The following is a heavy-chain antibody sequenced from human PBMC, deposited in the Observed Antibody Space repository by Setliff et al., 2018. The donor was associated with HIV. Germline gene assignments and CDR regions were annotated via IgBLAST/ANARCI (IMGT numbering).Heavy chain of an antibody. CDR3: ARAFCSSASCYGGGDAFDI. D-gene: IGHD2-2*01. Sequence: SETLSLTCTVSGGSISSGGYYWSWIRQHPGRGLEWIGYIYYSGNTYYNPSLKSRLTISVGTSKNHFSLKLSSVTAADTAVYYCARAFCSSASCYGGGDAFDIWGQGTMVTVSS. CDR2: IYYSGNT. CDR1: GGSISSGGYY. J-gene: IGHJ3*02. V-gene: IGHV4-31*03.